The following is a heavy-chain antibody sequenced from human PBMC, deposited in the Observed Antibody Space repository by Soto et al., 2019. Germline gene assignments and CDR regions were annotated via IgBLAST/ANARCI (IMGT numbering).Heavy chain of an antibody. Sequence: QVQLQESGPGLVKPSQTLSLTCTVSGGSISSGGYYWSWIRQHPGKGLEWIGYIYYSGSTYYNPSLKSRVTITVDTSKNQFSLKLSSVTAADTAVHYCARASEEWELHDAFDIWGQGTMVTVSS. CDR1: GGSISSGGYY. V-gene: IGHV4-31*03. D-gene: IGHD1-26*01. CDR3: ARASEEWELHDAFDI. J-gene: IGHJ3*02. CDR2: IYYSGST.